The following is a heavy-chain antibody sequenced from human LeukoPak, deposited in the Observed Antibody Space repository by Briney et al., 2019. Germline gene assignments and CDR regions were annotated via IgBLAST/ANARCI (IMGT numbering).Heavy chain of an antibody. Sequence: PSETLSLTCTVSGGSISSYYWSWIRQPPGKGVEWIGYIYYSGSTNYNPSLKSRVTISVDTSKNQFSLKLSSVTAADTAVYYCARHRRYDFWSGYYTDGYWFDPWGQGTLVTVSS. CDR1: GGSISSYY. J-gene: IGHJ5*02. D-gene: IGHD3-3*01. CDR2: IYYSGST. V-gene: IGHV4-59*08. CDR3: ARHRRYDFWSGYYTDGYWFDP.